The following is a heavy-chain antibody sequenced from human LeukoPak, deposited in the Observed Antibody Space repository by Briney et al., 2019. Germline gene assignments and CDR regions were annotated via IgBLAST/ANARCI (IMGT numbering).Heavy chain of an antibody. D-gene: IGHD2-15*01. CDR1: GFTFSSYS. J-gene: IGHJ4*02. CDR2: ISSSSSYI. CDR3: ARAYCSGGSCPSHFDY. V-gene: IGHV3-21*01. Sequence: GGSLRLSCAASGFTFSSYSMNWVRQAPGKGLEWVSSISSSSSYIYYAASVKGRFTISRDNAKNSLYLQMNSLRAEDTAVYYCARAYCSGGSCPSHFDYWGQGTLVTVSS.